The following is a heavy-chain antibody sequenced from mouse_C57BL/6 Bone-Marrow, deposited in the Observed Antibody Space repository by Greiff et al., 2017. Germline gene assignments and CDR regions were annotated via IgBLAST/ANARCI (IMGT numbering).Heavy chain of an antibody. V-gene: IGHV5-4*01. CDR3: AREGGFYAMDY. CDR1: GFTFSSYA. CDR2: ISDGGSYT. Sequence: DVHLVESGGGLVKPGGSLKLSCAASGFTFSSYAMSWVRQTPEKRLEWVATISDGGSYTCYPDNVKGRFTISRDNAKNNLYLQMSHLKSEDTAMYYCAREGGFYAMDYWGQGTTVTVSS. J-gene: IGHJ4*01.